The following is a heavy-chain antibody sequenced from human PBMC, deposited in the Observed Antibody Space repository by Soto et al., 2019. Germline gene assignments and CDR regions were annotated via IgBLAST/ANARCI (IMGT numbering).Heavy chain of an antibody. V-gene: IGHV3-30*04. CDR1: GFTFSSYA. J-gene: IGHJ6*02. D-gene: IGHD3-22*01. CDR3: ARFFYDSSGSNPYALDV. CDR2: ISYDGSNK. Sequence: GGSLRLSCAASGFTFSSYAMHWVRQAPGKGLEWVAAISYDGSNKDYADSVKGRFTISRDNSKYTLFLQMNSLKADDTAVYYCARFFYDSSGSNPYALDVWGQGTTVTVSS.